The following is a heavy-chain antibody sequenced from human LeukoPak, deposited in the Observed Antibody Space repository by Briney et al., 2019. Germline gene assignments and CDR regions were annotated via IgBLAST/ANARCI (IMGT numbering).Heavy chain of an antibody. Sequence: PGGSLRLSCAASGFTFSNDWMHWVRQAPGKGLVWVSRINSGGSITTYADSVKGRFTISRDNAKNTLYLQMNSLRAEDTAVYYCAQCPPATSCYGLQLGHWGQGTLVTVSS. V-gene: IGHV3-74*01. CDR3: AQCPPATSCYGLQLGH. CDR1: GFTFSNDW. J-gene: IGHJ4*02. D-gene: IGHD2-15*01. CDR2: INSGGSIT.